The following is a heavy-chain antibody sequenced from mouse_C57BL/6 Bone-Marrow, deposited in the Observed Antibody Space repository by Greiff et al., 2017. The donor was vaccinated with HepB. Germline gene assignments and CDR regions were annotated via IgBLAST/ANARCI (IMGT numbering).Heavy chain of an antibody. CDR1: GFTFSSYA. CDR2: ISSGGDYI. V-gene: IGHV5-9-1*02. D-gene: IGHD2-3*01. J-gene: IGHJ2*01. Sequence: DVHLVESGEGLVKPGGSLKLSCAASGFTFSSYAMSWVRQTPEKRLEWVAYISSGGDYIYYADTVKGGFTISRDNARNTLYLQMSSLKSEDTAMYYCTRVVYYGYYNDGDYWGQGTTLTVSS. CDR3: TRVVYYGYYNDGDY.